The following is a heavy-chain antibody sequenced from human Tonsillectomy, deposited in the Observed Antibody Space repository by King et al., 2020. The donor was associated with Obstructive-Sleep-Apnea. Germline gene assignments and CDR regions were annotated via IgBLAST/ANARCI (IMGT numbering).Heavy chain of an antibody. CDR1: GFIFGEYA. J-gene: IGHJ4*02. CDR2: IRSKAYGGTT. V-gene: IGHV3-49*03. Sequence: EVQLVESGGGLVQPGRSLRLSCTASGFIFGEYAMTWLRQAPGKGLEWVGFIRSKAYGGTTEYAASVKGRFTISRDDSKSIAYLQMNTLQTEDTAVYYCTRGPYESGGLDWGQGTLVTVSS. D-gene: IGHD3-10*01. CDR3: TRGPYESGGLD.